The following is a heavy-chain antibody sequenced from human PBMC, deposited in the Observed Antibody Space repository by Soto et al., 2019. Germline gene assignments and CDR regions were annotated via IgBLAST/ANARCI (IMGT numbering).Heavy chain of an antibody. V-gene: IGHV1-3*04. J-gene: IGHJ4*02. CDR2: INTGNGDT. CDR1: GYTFTSCF. CDR3: ARAETLDY. Sequence: ASVKVCCKASGYTFTSCFMHWVRQAPGQRLEWMGWINTGNGDTNYLQKFQGRVTITRDTSASTAYMELSSLRSADTAVYYCARAETLDYWGQGTLVTVSS.